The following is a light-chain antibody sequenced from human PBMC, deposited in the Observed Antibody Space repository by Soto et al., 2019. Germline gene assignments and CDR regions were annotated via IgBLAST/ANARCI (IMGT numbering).Light chain of an antibody. CDR3: SSFRTGTVYV. CDR1: SSDVGGYNY. V-gene: IGLV2-14*03. CDR2: DVS. Sequence: QSALTQPASVSGSPGQSITISCTGTSSDVGGYNYVSWYQLHPGKAPRLMIFDVSNRPSGVSNRFSGSKSGNTASLSISGLQAEDDADYYCSSFRTGTVYVFGPGTKVIVL. J-gene: IGLJ1*01.